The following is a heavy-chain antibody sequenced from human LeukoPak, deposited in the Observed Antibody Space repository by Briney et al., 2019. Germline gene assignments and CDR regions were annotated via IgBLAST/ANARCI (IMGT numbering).Heavy chain of an antibody. D-gene: IGHD2-2*01. CDR1: GFTFDDYA. J-gene: IGHJ4*02. CDR2: ISWNSGSI. Sequence: PGRSLRLSCAASGFTFDDYAMRWVRQAPGKGLEWVSGISWNSGSIGYADSVKGRFTISRDNAKNSLYLQMNSLRAEDTALYYCAKADDYCSSTSCYFGFWSYYFDYWGQGTLVTVSS. CDR3: AKADDYCSSTSCYFGFWSYYFDY. V-gene: IGHV3-9*01.